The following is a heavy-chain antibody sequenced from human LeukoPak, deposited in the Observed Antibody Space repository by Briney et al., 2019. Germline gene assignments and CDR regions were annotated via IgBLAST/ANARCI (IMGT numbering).Heavy chain of an antibody. D-gene: IGHD2-15*01. J-gene: IGHJ6*02. CDR3: ARVGRTFHYYYGMDV. CDR2: IIPIFGTA. CDR1: GYTFTSYA. Sequence: ASVKVSCKASGYTFTSYAMNWVRQAPGQGLEWMGGIIPIFGTANYAQKFQGRVTITADESTSTAYMELSSLRSEDTAVYYCARVGRTFHYYYGMDVWGQGTTVTVSS. V-gene: IGHV1-69*13.